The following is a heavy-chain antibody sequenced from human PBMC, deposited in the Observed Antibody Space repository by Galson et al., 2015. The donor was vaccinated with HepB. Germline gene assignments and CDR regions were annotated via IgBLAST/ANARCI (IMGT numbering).Heavy chain of an antibody. CDR3: ARVRLYSGAFDI. J-gene: IGHJ3*02. D-gene: IGHD2-15*01. CDR1: GFTFSRYS. CDR2: ISSGSITI. Sequence: SLRLSCAASGFTFSRYSMNWVRQAPGKGLEWVSYISSGSITIYYGDSVKGRFTISRDNAKNSLYLQMNRLRAEDTAVYYCARVRLYSGAFDIWGQGTMVTVSS. V-gene: IGHV3-48*01.